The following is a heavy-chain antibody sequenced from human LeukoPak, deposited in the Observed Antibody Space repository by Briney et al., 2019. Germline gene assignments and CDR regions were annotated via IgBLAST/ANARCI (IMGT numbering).Heavy chain of an antibody. D-gene: IGHD3-22*01. Sequence: PSGTLSLTCAVSGGSISSSNWWSWVRQPPGKGLEWIGEIYHSGSTNYNPSLKSRVTISVDKSKNQFSLKLSSVTAADTAVYYCARHPTYDSSGYWGIYYFDYWGQGTLVTVSS. CDR2: IYHSGST. CDR3: ARHPTYDSSGYWGIYYFDY. V-gene: IGHV4-4*02. J-gene: IGHJ4*02. CDR1: GGSISSSNW.